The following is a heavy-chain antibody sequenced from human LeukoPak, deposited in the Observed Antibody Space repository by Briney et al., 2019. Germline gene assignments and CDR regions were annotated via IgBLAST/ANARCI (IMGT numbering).Heavy chain of an antibody. V-gene: IGHV1-18*01. CDR2: ISAYNGNT. J-gene: IGHJ4*02. CDR1: GYTFTSYG. D-gene: IGHD3-10*01. Sequence: ASVKVSCKASGYTFTSYGISWVRQAPGQGLEWMGWISAYNGNTNYAQKLQGRVTMTTDTSTSTAYMELRSLRSDDTSVYYCAREVGYYYGSGSYPTSDYWGQGTLVTVSS. CDR3: AREVGYYYGSGSYPTSDY.